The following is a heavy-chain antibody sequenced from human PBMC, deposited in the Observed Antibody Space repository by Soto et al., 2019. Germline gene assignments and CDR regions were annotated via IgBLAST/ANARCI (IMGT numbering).Heavy chain of an antibody. V-gene: IGHV3-15*07. J-gene: IGHJ6*02. CDR1: GFTFSNAW. CDR2: IKSKTDGGTT. CDR3: TTYIVVVPAAPGSYYYYGMDV. Sequence: SLRLSCAASGFTFSNAWMNWVRQAPGKGLEWVGRIKSKTDGGTTDYAAPVKGRFTISRDDSKNTLYLQMNSLKTEDTAVYYCTTYIVVVPAAPGSYYYYGMDVWGQGTTVTVSS. D-gene: IGHD2-2*01.